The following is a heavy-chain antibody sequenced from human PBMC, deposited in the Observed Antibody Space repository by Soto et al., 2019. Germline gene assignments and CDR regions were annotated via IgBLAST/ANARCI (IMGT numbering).Heavy chain of an antibody. J-gene: IGHJ3*02. D-gene: IGHD3-10*01. CDR3: ARESPPTYYYGSGSYYKNAFDI. Sequence: SQTLSLTCAISGDSVSSNSAAWNWIRQSPSRGLEWLGRTYYRSKWYNDYAVSVKSRITINPDTSKNQFSLQLNSVTPEDTAVYYCARESPPTYYYGSGSYYKNAFDIRGQGTMVTVSS. V-gene: IGHV6-1*01. CDR1: GDSVSSNSAA. CDR2: TYYRSKWYN.